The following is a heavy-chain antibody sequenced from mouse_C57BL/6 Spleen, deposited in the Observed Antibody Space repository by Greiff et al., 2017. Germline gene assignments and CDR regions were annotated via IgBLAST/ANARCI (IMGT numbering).Heavy chain of an antibody. CDR3: ARRVITTVVAYCFDY. CDR2: IFPGSGST. V-gene: IGHV1-75*01. Sequence: QVQLQQPGPELVKPGASVKISCKASGYTFTDYYINWVKQRPGQGLEWIGWIFPGSGSTYYNEKFKGKATLTVDKSSSTAYMLLSSLTSEDSAVXFCARRVITTVVAYCFDYWGQGTTLTVSS. D-gene: IGHD1-1*01. J-gene: IGHJ2*01. CDR1: GYTFTDYY.